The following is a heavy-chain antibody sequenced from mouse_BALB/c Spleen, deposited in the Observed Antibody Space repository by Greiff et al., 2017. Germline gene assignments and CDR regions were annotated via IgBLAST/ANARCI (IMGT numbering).Heavy chain of an antibody. CDR1: GYTFTDYA. J-gene: IGHJ4*01. V-gene: IGHV1-67*01. D-gene: IGHD2-2*01. CDR2: ISTYSGNT. CDR3: AREGLRRYYAMDY. Sequence: VQLQQSGPELVRPGVSVKISCKGSGYTFTDYAMHWVKQSHAKSLEWIGVISTYSGNTNYNQKFKGKATMTVDKSSSTAYMELARLTSEDSAIYYCAREGLRRYYAMDYWGQGTSVTVPS.